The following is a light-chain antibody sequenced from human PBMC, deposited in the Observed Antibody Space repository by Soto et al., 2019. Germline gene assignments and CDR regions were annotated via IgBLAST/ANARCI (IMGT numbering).Light chain of an antibody. CDR3: QQYDNLPLT. J-gene: IGKJ3*01. CDR2: GAS. Sequence: EIVLTQSPTTQSLSPGERASLSCRASQSVSSNLAWYQQKPGRAPRILIFGASSRAAGVPDRFSGSGSGTDFTLTVNSLQSEDFAVYFCQQYDNLPLTFGPRTMVDI. V-gene: IGKV3-15*01. CDR1: QSVSSN.